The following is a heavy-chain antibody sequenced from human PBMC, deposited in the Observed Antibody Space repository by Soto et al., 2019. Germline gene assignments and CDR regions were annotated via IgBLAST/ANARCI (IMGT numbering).Heavy chain of an antibody. V-gene: IGHV3-7*03. CDR1: VFTFSSSF. CDR3: ARYFRGSGRYFFDY. J-gene: IGHJ4*02. Sequence: GGSLRLSCVASVFTFSSSFMGWVRQAPGKGLEWVANINQDGGGTYYVDSVQGRFTISRDNAKDSLYLQMNSLRAEDTAVYYCARYFRGSGRYFFDYWGQGTLVTVSS. D-gene: IGHD6-19*01. CDR2: INQDGGGT.